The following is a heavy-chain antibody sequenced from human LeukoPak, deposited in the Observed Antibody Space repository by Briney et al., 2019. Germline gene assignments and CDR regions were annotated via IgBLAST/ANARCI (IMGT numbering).Heavy chain of an antibody. Sequence: GASVKVSCKASGYTFTGYYMHWVRQAPGQGLEWMGWINPNSGGTNYAQKFQGRVTMTRGTSISTAYMELSRLRSDDTAVYYCARDHGPEMATIPGYWGQGTLVTVSS. CDR1: GYTFTGYY. CDR2: INPNSGGT. D-gene: IGHD5-24*01. CDR3: ARDHGPEMATIPGY. J-gene: IGHJ4*02. V-gene: IGHV1-2*02.